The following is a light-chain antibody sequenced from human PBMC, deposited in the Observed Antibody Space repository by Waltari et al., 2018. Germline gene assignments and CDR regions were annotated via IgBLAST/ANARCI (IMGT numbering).Light chain of an antibody. CDR1: QTINKF. Sequence: DIQMTQSPSSLSASVGDRVTITCRASQTINKFLNWYHHKPGKAPKLLIYGASSLYSWVPSRFIGSGSGTDVSLTINGRQPEDSATYYCQQSYSPPQKTFGQGTQVEI. J-gene: IGKJ5*01. V-gene: IGKV1-39*01. CDR3: QQSYSPPQKT. CDR2: GAS.